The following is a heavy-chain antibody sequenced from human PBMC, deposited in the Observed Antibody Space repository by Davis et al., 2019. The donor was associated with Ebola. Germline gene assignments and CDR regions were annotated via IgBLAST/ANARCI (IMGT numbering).Heavy chain of an antibody. J-gene: IGHJ3*02. CDR2: INQSGST. D-gene: IGHD3-9*01. Sequence: SQTLSLTCAVYVGSFSGYYWTWIRQPPGKGLEWIWEINQSGSTNYNPSLKSRVTIAVDTSKNQFSLRLSSVTAADTAVYYCARGGYYDILTGYYDTFDIWGRGTRVTVSS. CDR3: ARGGYYDILTGYYDTFDI. CDR1: VGSFSGYY. V-gene: IGHV4-34*01.